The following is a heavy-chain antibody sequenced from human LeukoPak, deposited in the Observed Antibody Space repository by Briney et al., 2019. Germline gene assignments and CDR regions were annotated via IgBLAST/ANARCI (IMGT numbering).Heavy chain of an antibody. CDR1: GYTFTGCY. D-gene: IGHD1-26*01. Sequence: ASVKVSCTASGYTFTGCYMHWVRQAPGQGLEWMGWINPNSGGTNYAQKFQGRVAMTRDTSISTAYMELSRLRSDDTAVYYCARVIGGSYSRPSYYFDYWGQGTLVTVSS. CDR2: INPNSGGT. V-gene: IGHV1-2*02. J-gene: IGHJ4*02. CDR3: ARVIGGSYSRPSYYFDY.